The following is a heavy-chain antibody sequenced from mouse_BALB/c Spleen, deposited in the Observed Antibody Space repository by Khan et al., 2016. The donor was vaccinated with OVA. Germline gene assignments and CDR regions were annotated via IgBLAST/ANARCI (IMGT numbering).Heavy chain of an antibody. CDR2: IWSGGST. V-gene: IGHV2-2*02. J-gene: IGHJ3*01. CDR3: ARNYDYDEGLAY. CDR1: GFSLTTYG. Sequence: VKLLESGPGLVQPSQSLSITCTVSGFSLTTYGVHWVRQSPGKGLEWLGVIWSGGSTDYNAAFISRLSISKATSKSQVFFKMNSLQANDTAIYYCARNYDYDEGLAYWGQGTLVTVSA. D-gene: IGHD2-4*01.